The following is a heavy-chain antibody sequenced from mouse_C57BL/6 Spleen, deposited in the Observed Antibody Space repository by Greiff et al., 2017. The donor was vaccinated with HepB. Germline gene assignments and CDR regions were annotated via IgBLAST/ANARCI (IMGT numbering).Heavy chain of an antibody. V-gene: IGHV1-20*01. CDR1: GYSFTGYF. D-gene: IGHD2-3*01. CDR3: AKDGYYEGDY. Sequence: EVQLVESGPELVKPGDSVKISCKASGYSFTGYFMNWVMQSHGKSLEWIGRINPYNGDTFYNQKFKGKATLTVDKSSSTAHMELRSLTSEDSAVYYCAKDGYYEGDYWGQGTSVTVSS. CDR2: INPYNGDT. J-gene: IGHJ4*01.